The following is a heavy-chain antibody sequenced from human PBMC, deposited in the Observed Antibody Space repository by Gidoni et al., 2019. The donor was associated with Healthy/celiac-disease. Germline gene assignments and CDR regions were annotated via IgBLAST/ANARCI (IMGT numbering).Heavy chain of an antibody. CDR1: GYTFTGSY. D-gene: IGHD2-2*01. J-gene: IGHJ6*02. CDR2: INPNSGGT. V-gene: IGHV1-2*04. Sequence: QVQLVQSGAEVKKPGASVKVSCKASGYTFTGSYMHWVRQAPGQGLEWMGWINPNSGGTNYAQKFQGWVTMTRDTSISTAYMELSRLRSDDTAVYYCARESRPIVVVPAAMYYYDYGMDVWGQGTTVTVSS. CDR3: ARESRPIVVVPAAMYYYDYGMDV.